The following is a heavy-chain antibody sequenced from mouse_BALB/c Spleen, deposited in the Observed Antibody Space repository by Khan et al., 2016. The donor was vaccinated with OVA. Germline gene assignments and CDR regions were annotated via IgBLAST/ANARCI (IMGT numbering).Heavy chain of an antibody. CDR2: IYPGGYFT. J-gene: IGHJ1*01. CDR3: ARCSTWYFDV. V-gene: IGHV1-63*02. CDR1: GYTFTNYW. Sequence: VQLQQSGGEVVRPGTSVKISCKASGYTFTNYWLGWIRQRPGHGLEWIGDIYPGGYFTNYNEQFKGKATLTVDTSSSTANMQLSSLTSEDSAVYFFARCSTWYFDVWGAGTTVTVSS. D-gene: IGHD2-1*01.